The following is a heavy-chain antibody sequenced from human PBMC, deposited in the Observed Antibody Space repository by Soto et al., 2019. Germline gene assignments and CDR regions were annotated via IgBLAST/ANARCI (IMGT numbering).Heavy chain of an antibody. CDR2: IYGGGTT. D-gene: IGHD6-19*01. CDR1: GFAVSSKY. V-gene: IGHV3-53*01. Sequence: EVQLVESGGGLIQPGGSLRLSCAASGFAVSSKYMTWVRQAPGKGLEWVSVIYGGGTTYYADSVKGRFTISRDTSKNTLYRLMNSLRTEDTAVYYCVKTTGWPGFDFWGQGSLVTVSS. J-gene: IGHJ4*02. CDR3: VKTTGWPGFDF.